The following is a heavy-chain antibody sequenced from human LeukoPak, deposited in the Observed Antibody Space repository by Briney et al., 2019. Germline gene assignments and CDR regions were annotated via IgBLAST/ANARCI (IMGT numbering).Heavy chain of an antibody. J-gene: IGHJ6*02. CDR2: INLSGGST. CDR3: VRHNHMDV. V-gene: IGHV1-46*01. CDR1: GYTFTTYS. Sequence: ASVTVSCTASGYTFTTYSMHWVRQAPGQGFEWMAIINLSGGSTDYTQKFQGRVTMTRDTSTSTVYMEPSSLRSEDTAVYYCVRHNHMDVWGQGTTVTVSS.